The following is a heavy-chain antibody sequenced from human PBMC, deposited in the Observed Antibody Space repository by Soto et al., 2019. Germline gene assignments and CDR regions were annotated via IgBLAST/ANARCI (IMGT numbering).Heavy chain of an antibody. V-gene: IGHV1-18*01. CDR2: ISAHNGNK. CDR1: GYTFTSYG. J-gene: IGHJ4*01. Sequence: QVQLVQSGAEVKKPGASVKVSCKASGYTFTSYGISWVRQAPGQGLEWMGWISAHNGNKKYAQKLQGRVTKTTDTSTSTADMALWSRSSDNTAVYYCAREPNYFDYWGHGTLVTVSS. CDR3: AREPNYFDY.